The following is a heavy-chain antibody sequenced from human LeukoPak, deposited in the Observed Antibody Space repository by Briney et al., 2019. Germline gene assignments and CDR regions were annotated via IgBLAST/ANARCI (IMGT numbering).Heavy chain of an antibody. CDR1: GGSISSYY. CDR2: IYTSGST. V-gene: IGHV4-4*09. J-gene: IGHJ6*03. Sequence: SETLSLTCTVSGGSISSYYWSWIRQPPGKGLEWIGYIYTSGSTNYNPSLKSRVTISVDTSKNQFSLKLSSVTAADTAVYYCARIPRGSSSWYVYYYYYYMDVWGKGTMVTVSS. D-gene: IGHD6-13*01. CDR3: ARIPRGSSSWYVYYYYYYMDV.